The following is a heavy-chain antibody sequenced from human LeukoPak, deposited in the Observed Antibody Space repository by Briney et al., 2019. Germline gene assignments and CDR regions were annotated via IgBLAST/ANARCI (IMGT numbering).Heavy chain of an antibody. CDR3: ATGRSGMPSDI. V-gene: IGHV3-21*05. D-gene: IGHD1-1*01. J-gene: IGHJ3*02. CDR1: GFTFSSYS. CDR2: ISSSSSYI. Sequence: PGGSLRLSCAASGFTFSSYSMNWVRQAPGKGLEWVSYISSSSSYIYYADSVKGRFTISRDNAKNSLYLQMNSLRAEDTAVYYCATGRSGMPSDIWGQGTMVTVSS.